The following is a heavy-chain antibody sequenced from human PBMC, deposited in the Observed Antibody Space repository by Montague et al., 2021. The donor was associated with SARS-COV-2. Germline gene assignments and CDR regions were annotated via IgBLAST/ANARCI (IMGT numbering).Heavy chain of an antibody. CDR3: ARINSDPLDYYYYGMDV. CDR1: GFPLSTSGMC. J-gene: IGHJ6*02. V-gene: IGHV2-70*01. CDR2: XDWXDDK. Sequence: PALVKPTQTLTLICTFSGFPLSTSGMCVSWIRQPPGKALEWLALXDWXDDKYYSTSLKTRLTISKDTSKNPVVLTMTNMDPVDTATYCCARINSDPLDYYYYGMDVWGQGTTVTVSS. D-gene: IGHD1-1*01.